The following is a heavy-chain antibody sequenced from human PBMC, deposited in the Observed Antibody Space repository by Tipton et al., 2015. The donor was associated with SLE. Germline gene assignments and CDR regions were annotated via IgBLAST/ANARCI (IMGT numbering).Heavy chain of an antibody. CDR3: ARVLQSGDAFDI. J-gene: IGHJ3*02. V-gene: IGHV1-46*02. CDR2: INPGGGST. CDR1: GYTFNSYY. Sequence: QFGPEVKKPGASVKVSCKASGYTFNSYYIHWVRQAPGQGLEWMGIINPGGGSTTYSQKFQGRVTMTRDTSTSTVYMELSSLGSEDTAVYYCARVLQSGDAFDIWGQGTMVTVSS. D-gene: IGHD4-11*01.